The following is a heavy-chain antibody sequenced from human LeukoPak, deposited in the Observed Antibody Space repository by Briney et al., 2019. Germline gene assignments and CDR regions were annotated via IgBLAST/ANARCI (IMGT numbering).Heavy chain of an antibody. J-gene: IGHJ4*02. Sequence: GASVKVSCKVSGYTLTELSMHWVRQAPGKGLEWMGGFDPEDGETIYAQKFQGRVTMTEDTSTDTAYMELSSLRSEDTAVYYCATDRTLSTIFGVAPPSYFDYWGQGTLATVSS. CDR2: FDPEDGET. CDR1: GYTLTELS. CDR3: ATDRTLSTIFGVAPPSYFDY. V-gene: IGHV1-24*01. D-gene: IGHD3-3*01.